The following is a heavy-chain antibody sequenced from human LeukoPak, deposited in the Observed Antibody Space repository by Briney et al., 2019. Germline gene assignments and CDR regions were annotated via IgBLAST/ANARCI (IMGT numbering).Heavy chain of an antibody. CDR3: AHRPVYSGDYFAFDV. J-gene: IGHJ3*01. V-gene: IGHV2-5*02. CDR2: ISWDDAK. Sequence: SGPTLVKPTQTLTLTCTFSGFSLSTSGVAVGWIRQPPGKALEGLALISWDDAKLYSSSLKSRLTITKDTSKHQVVLSVTNVDPVDTATYYWAHRPVYSGDYFAFDVWGQGTVVTVSS. D-gene: IGHD1-26*01. CDR1: GFSLSTSGVA.